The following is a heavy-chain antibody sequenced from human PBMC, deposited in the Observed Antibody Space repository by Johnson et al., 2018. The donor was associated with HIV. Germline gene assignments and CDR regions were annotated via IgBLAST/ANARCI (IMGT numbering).Heavy chain of an antibody. V-gene: IGHV3-66*01. J-gene: IGHJ3*02. CDR1: GFTVSSNY. CDR3: ARDRPHDDNGYYYVPDAFDI. CDR2: IYTGGST. Sequence: VQLVESGGGVVQPGRSLRLSCAASGFTVSSNYMSWVRQAPGKGLEWVSLIYTGGSTYYADSVKGRFTIYRDNSKNTLYLQMNSLRVEDTAVYYCARDRPHDDNGYYYVPDAFDIWGQGTMVTVSS. D-gene: IGHD3-22*01.